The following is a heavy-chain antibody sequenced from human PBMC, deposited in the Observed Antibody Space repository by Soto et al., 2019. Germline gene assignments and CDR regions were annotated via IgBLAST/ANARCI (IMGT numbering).Heavy chain of an antibody. CDR3: ARDAPYGDYGYYFDY. CDR1: GFTFSSYS. Sequence: EVQLVESGGGLVKPGGSLRLSCAASGFTFSSYSMNWVRQAPGKGLEWVSSISSSRSYIYYADSVKGRFTISRDNAKNSLYLQMNSLRAEDTAVYYCARDAPYGDYGYYFDYWGQGTLVTVSS. V-gene: IGHV3-21*01. J-gene: IGHJ4*02. D-gene: IGHD4-17*01. CDR2: ISSSRSYI.